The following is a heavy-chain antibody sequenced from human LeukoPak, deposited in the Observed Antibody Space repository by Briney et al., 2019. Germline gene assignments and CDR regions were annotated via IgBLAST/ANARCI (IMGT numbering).Heavy chain of an antibody. J-gene: IGHJ3*02. CDR1: GFPFRSYD. V-gene: IGHV3-13*01. D-gene: IGHD6-13*01. CDR2: IGTGGDT. Sequence: GGPLRLSCAASGFPFRSYDMHWVRQPTGKGLEWVSAIGTGGDTYYPDSVKGRFTVVRENAKNTVYLQLSSLRAGDTAMYYCARRSAAAGVDGFDIWGQGTMVIVSS. CDR3: ARRSAAAGVDGFDI.